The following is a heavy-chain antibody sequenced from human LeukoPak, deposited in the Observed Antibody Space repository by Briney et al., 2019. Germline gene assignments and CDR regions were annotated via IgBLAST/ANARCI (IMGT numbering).Heavy chain of an antibody. V-gene: IGHV4-39*01. D-gene: IGHD3-10*01. CDR3: ARRYYYGSGVLSRFDP. J-gene: IGHJ5*02. CDR1: GGSISISSYY. CDR2: IYYSGST. Sequence: SETLSLTCTVPGGSISISSYYWGWIRQPPGKGLEWIGSIYYSGSTYYNPSLKSRVTISVDTSKNQFSLKLSSVTAADTAVYYCARRYYYGSGVLSRFDPWGQGTLVTVSS.